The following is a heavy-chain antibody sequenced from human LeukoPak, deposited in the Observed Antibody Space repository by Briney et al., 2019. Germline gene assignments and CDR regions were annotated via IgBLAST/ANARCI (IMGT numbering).Heavy chain of an antibody. CDR2: ISGSGGST. CDR3: AKSPDVAGTGRFDY. V-gene: IGHV3-23*01. J-gene: IGHJ4*02. D-gene: IGHD6-19*01. Sequence: TGGSLRLSCAASGFTFNTYAMNWVRLAPGKGLEWVSSISGSGGSTYYADSVKGRFTISRDNSKNTLYLQMNSVRTDDTAVYYCAKSPDVAGTGRFDYWGQGTLVTVSS. CDR1: GFTFNTYA.